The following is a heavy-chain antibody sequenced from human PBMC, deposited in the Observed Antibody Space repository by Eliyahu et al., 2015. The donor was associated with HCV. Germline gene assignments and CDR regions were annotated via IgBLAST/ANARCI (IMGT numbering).Heavy chain of an antibody. CDR2: IGAGGGIT. CDR1: GFTFSSFT. CDR3: ARTILRYYDMDV. V-gene: IGHV3-23*01. D-gene: IGHD3-9*01. J-gene: IGHJ6*02. Sequence: EVQLLESGGGLVQPGGSLXLSCAASGFTFSSFTMSWVRPAPGKGLEWVAAIGAGGGITYYADSVKGRFTISRDNSKYTLYLQMNSLRAEDTAVYYCARTILRYYDMDVWGQGTTITVSS.